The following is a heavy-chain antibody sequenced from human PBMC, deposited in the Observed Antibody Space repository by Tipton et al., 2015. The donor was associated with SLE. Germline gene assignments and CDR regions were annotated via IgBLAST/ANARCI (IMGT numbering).Heavy chain of an antibody. CDR2: IYYSGST. CDR3: ARSPGRLRSMDY. J-gene: IGHJ4*02. Sequence: TLSLTCTVSGGSISSSSYYWGWIRQPPGKGLEWIGSIYYSGSTYYNPSLKSRVTISVDTSKNQFSLKLNSMTAADTAMYFCARSPGRLRSMDYWGQGTLVTVSS. CDR1: GGSISSSSYY. D-gene: IGHD3-3*01. V-gene: IGHV4-39*07.